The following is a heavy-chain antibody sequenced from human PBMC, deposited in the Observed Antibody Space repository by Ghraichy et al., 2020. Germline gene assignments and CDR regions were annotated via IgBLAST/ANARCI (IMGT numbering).Heavy chain of an antibody. CDR2: ITTKTSGGAT. D-gene: IGHD3-22*01. Sequence: GGSLRLSCETSGFTFGDSAMSWFRQAPGKGLEWVSFITTKTSGGATQYAASVKGRFTISRDDSKSIAYLQMDSLKTEDTAVYYCGRGHTMIFYWGQGTLVTVSS. CDR1: GFTFGDSA. J-gene: IGHJ4*02. CDR3: GRGHTMIFY. V-gene: IGHV3-49*03.